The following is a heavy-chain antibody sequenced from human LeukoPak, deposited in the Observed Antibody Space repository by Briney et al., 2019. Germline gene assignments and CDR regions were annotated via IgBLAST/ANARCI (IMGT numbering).Heavy chain of an antibody. Sequence: GGSLRLSXAASGFTFSSYAMSWVRQAPGKGLEWVSAISGSGGSTYYADSVKGRFTISRDNSKNTLYLQMNSLRAEDTAVYYCAKARTATLWFGELLGYWGQGTLVTVSS. CDR1: GFTFSSYA. CDR3: AKARTATLWFGELLGY. CDR2: ISGSGGST. V-gene: IGHV3-23*01. J-gene: IGHJ4*02. D-gene: IGHD3-10*01.